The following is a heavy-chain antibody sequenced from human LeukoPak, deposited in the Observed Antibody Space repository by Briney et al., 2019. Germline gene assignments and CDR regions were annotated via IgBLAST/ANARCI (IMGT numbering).Heavy chain of an antibody. J-gene: IGHJ4*02. D-gene: IGHD3-10*01. CDR3: ARGREGRGAETPLLDY. Sequence: ASVRVSCKASGYTFTSYDINWVRQAAGQGPEWMGRINPNSGNTGYAQKFQGRVTMTTSTSTSVAYMELSNLRSEDTAVYYCARGREGRGAETPLLDYWGQGTLVTVSS. CDR2: INPNSGNT. V-gene: IGHV1-8*01. CDR1: GYTFTSYD.